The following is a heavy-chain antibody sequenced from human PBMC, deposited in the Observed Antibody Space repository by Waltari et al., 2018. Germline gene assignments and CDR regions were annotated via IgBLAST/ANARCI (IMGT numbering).Heavy chain of an antibody. CDR1: GFTFSSVW. J-gene: IGHJ3*02. V-gene: IGHV3-74*01. CDR3: TRDSPSWI. CDR2: INSDGSDT. Sequence: EGQLVESGGGLVQPGGALKLSCAASGFTFSSVWMHWVRQVPGQGLVWVSRINSDGSDTSYADSVRGRFTVSRDNAKNMAYLQMNSLRAEDTAIYYCTRDSPSWIWGQGTMVSVSS.